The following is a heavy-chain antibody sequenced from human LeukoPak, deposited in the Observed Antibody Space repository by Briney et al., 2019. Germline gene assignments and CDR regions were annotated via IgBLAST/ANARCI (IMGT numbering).Heavy chain of an antibody. CDR2: IESKNDGGAI. CDR3: STGRDLLISFAELLSYFDF. D-gene: IGHD3-10*01. Sequence: GGSLRLSCAASGFTFPSAWMSWVRQAPGKGLEWLGRIESKNDGGAIDYAAPVKGRFTISRDDSRNTLYLQINSLKTEDTAVYYCSTGRDLLISFAELLSYFDFWGQGTLVTVSS. V-gene: IGHV3-15*04. CDR1: GFTFPSAW. J-gene: IGHJ4*02.